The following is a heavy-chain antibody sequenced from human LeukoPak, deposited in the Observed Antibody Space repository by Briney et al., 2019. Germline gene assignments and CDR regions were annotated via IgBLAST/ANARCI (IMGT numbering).Heavy chain of an antibody. Sequence: PSETLSLTCTVSGGSISSGSYYWSWIRQPPGKGLEWIGYIYYSGSTNYNPSLKSRVTISVDTSKNQFSLKLSSVTAADTAVYYCARGGSWANYYYMDVWGKGTTVTVSS. CDR2: IYYSGST. CDR1: GGSISSGSYY. V-gene: IGHV4-61*01. D-gene: IGHD6-13*01. CDR3: ARGGSWANYYYMDV. J-gene: IGHJ6*03.